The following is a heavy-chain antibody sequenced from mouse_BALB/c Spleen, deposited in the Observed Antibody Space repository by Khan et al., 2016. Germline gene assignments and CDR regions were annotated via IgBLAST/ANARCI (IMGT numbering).Heavy chain of an antibody. CDR2: IYPGDGDT. J-gene: IGHJ2*01. D-gene: IGHD2-2*01. CDR1: GYTFTSYW. Sequence: QVQLQQSGAELARPGASVKLSCKASGYTFTSYWMQWVKQRPGQGLEWIGAIYPGDGDTRYTQKFKGKATLTADKSSSTAYMQLSSLASEDSAVYYCARRGGYGPFFDWCQGTTLTVSS. V-gene: IGHV1-87*01. CDR3: ARRGGYGPFFD.